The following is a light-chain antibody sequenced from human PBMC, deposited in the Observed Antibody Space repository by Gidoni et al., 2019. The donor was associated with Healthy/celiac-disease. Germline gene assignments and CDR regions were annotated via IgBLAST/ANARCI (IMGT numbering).Light chain of an antibody. Sequence: EIVLTQSPATLSLSPGERATLSCRASQSVSSYLAWYQQKPGQAPRLLIYDASNRATGIPARFSGSGSGTDFTLTISSLEPEDFAVYYCQQRSNWFTFAPXTKVDIK. CDR3: QQRSNWFT. V-gene: IGKV3-11*01. CDR2: DAS. J-gene: IGKJ3*01. CDR1: QSVSSY.